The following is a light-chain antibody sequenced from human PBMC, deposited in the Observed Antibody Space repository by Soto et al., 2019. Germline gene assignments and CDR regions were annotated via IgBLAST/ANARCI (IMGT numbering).Light chain of an antibody. CDR2: EGI. Sequence: QSALTQPASVSGSPGQSITISCTGTSSTVGGFNVVSWYQQHPGKAPKVIIYEGIKRPSGVSNRFSGSNSDSTASLTTSGLQAEDEADYYSCSYVCATTYVSGTGTKLTVL. CDR1: SSTVGGFNV. V-gene: IGLV2-23*01. J-gene: IGLJ1*01. CDR3: CSYVCATTYV.